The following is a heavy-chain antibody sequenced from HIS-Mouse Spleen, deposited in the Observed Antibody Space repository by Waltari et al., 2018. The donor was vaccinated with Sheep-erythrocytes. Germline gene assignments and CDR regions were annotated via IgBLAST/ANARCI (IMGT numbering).Heavy chain of an antibody. Sequence: EVQLVESGGGLVKPGGSLRLSCASSGFTFSSYSMNWVRQAPGKGLEWVSSITSSSSYIYYADSVKGRFTISRDNAKNSLYLQMNSLRAEDTAVYYCARVASGATFDYWGQGTLVTVSS. D-gene: IGHD1-26*01. CDR1: GFTFSSYS. CDR2: ITSSSSYI. CDR3: ARVASGATFDY. V-gene: IGHV3-21*01. J-gene: IGHJ4*02.